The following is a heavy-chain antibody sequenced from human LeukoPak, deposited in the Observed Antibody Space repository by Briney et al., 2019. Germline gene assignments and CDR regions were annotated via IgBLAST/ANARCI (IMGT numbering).Heavy chain of an antibody. V-gene: IGHV3-48*03. CDR1: GFTFSNYE. J-gene: IGHJ4*02. D-gene: IGHD5-18*01. CDR2: ISSSGRNI. CDR3: ARDLVQLWSKDF. Sequence: GGALRLSCAASGFTFSNYEFNWVRQAPGKGLEWVSYISSSGRNIYYADSVKGRFTISRDNAKNSLYLQMNSLRAEDTAVYYCARDLVQLWSKDFWGQGTLVTVSS.